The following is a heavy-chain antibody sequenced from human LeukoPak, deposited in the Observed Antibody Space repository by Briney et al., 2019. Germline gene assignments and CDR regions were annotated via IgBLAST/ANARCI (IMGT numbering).Heavy chain of an antibody. Sequence: GGSLRLSCAASGFTFSNYIMNWVRQAPGKGLEWVSSISSSSSYIYYADSVKGRFTISRDNAKKSLYLQMNSLRAEDTAVYYCARDVGATTFDYWGQGTLVTVSS. V-gene: IGHV3-21*01. J-gene: IGHJ4*02. CDR2: ISSSSSYI. CDR1: GFTFSNYI. D-gene: IGHD1-26*01. CDR3: ARDVGATTFDY.